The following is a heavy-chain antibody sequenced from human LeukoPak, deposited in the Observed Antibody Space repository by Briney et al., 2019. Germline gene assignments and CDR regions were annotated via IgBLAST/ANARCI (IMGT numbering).Heavy chain of an antibody. J-gene: IGHJ6*02. CDR3: AREGYSYGYFSGMDV. CDR1: GYTFTSYD. D-gene: IGHD5-18*01. CDR2: MNPNSGNT. Sequence: ASVKVSCKASGYTFTSYDINWVRQATGQGLEWMGWMNPNSGNTGYAQKFQGRVTMTRNTSISTAYMELSSLRSEDTAVYYCAREGYSYGYFSGMDVWGQGTTVTVSS. V-gene: IGHV1-8*01.